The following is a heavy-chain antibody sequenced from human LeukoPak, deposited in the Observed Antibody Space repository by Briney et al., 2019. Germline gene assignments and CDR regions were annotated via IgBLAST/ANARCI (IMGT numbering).Heavy chain of an antibody. V-gene: IGHV3-33*06. CDR1: GFTFSSYG. CDR3: AKDSCGGDCYSGY. D-gene: IGHD2-21*02. Sequence: GGSLRLSCAASGFTFSSYGMHWVRQAPGEGLEWVAVIWYDGSNKYYADSVKGRFTISRDNSKNTLYLQMNSLRAEDTAVYYCAKDSCGGDCYSGYWGQGTLVTVSS. J-gene: IGHJ4*02. CDR2: IWYDGSNK.